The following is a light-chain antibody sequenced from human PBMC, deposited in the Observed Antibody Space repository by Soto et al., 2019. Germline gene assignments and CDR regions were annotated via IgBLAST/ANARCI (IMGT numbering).Light chain of an antibody. CDR1: QSISIY. CDR2: GAT. J-gene: IGKJ2*01. CDR3: QESDSIPYT. V-gene: IGKV1-39*01. Sequence: DIRMTQSPSSLSASVGDRVTITCRASQSISIYLNWYQVKPGKAPNLLIYGATRLHTGVPSRFSGSVSGTEFSLTISSLQHEDVASYFCQESDSIPYTFGQGTRLEIK.